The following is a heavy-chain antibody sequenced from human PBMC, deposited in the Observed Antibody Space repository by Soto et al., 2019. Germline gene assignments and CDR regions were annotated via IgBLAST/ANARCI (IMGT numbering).Heavy chain of an antibody. CDR1: GGSFSGYY. V-gene: IGHV4-34*01. CDR3: AGLRELWPGAYYYYYGMDV. Sequence: PSETLSLTCAVNGGSFSGYYWSWIRQPPGKGLEWIGEINHSGTTNYNPSLKSRVTISVDTSKNQFSLKLTSATAADAAVYYCAGLRELWPGAYYYYYGMDVWGQGTTVTVSS. CDR2: INHSGTT. D-gene: IGHD1-26*01. J-gene: IGHJ6*02.